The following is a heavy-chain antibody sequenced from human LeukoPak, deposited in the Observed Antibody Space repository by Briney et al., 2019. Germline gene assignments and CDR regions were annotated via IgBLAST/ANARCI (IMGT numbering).Heavy chain of an antibody. CDR1: GGSVTSGSDY. J-gene: IGHJ4*02. Sequence: PSETLSLTCTVSGGSVTSGSDYWSWIRQPPGKGLEWIGYIYYSGSINYNPSLKSRVTISVDTSKNQFSLRLSSVTAADTAVYYCARGGSSGYMLWGQGTLVTVSS. V-gene: IGHV4-61*01. CDR3: ARGGSSGYML. D-gene: IGHD2-8*01. CDR2: IYYSGSI.